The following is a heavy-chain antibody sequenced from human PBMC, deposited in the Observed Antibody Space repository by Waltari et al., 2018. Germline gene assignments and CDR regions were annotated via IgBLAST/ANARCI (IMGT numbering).Heavy chain of an antibody. CDR2: IKSKTDGGTT. V-gene: IGHV3-15*01. Sequence: EVQLVESGGGLVKPGGSLRLSCAASGFTFSNAWMSWVRQAPGKGLEWVGRIKSKTDGGTTDYDAPVKGRFTISRDDSKNTLYLQMNSLKTEDTAVYYCTTDAEDIVVVPAARGEVYWGQGTLVTVSS. D-gene: IGHD2-2*01. CDR3: TTDAEDIVVVPAARGEVY. J-gene: IGHJ4*02. CDR1: GFTFSNAW.